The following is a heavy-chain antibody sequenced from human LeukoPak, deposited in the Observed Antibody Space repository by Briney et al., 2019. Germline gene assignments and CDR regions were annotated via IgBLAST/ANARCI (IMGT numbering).Heavy chain of an antibody. CDR2: INPNSGGT. D-gene: IGHD6-6*01. V-gene: IGHV1-2*02. CDR3: ARGVYSSSSGDY. J-gene: IGHJ4*02. Sequence: ASVKVSCKASGYTFTGYYMHWVRQAPGQGLEWMGWINPNSGGTNYAQKFQGRVTTTRDTSISTAYMELSRLRSDDTAVYYCARGVYSSSSGDYWGQGTLVTVSS. CDR1: GYTFTGYY.